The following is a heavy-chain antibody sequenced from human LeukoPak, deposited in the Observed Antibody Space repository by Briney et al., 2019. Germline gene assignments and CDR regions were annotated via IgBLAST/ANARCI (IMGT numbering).Heavy chain of an antibody. CDR2: IYYSGST. Sequence: TPSQTMSLTCTVSGGSISSGDYYWSWIRQPPGKGLEWIGYIYYSGSTYYNPSLKSRVTISVDTSKNQFSLKLSSVTAADTAVYYCARRRVVTTVLKGGLFDYWGQGTLVTVSS. J-gene: IGHJ4*02. CDR3: ARRRVVTTVLKGGLFDY. V-gene: IGHV4-30-4*08. CDR1: GGSISSGDYY. D-gene: IGHD4-11*01.